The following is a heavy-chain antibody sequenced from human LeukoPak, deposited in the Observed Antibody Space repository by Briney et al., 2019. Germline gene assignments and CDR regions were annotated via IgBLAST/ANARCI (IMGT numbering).Heavy chain of an antibody. CDR2: ISSSSSYI. V-gene: IGHV3-21*01. Sequence: GGSLRLSCAASGFTFSSYSTNWVRQAPGKGLEWVSSISSSSSYIYYADSVKGRFTIPRDNAKNSLYLQMNSLRAEDTAVYYCARNHLGNNAFDIWGQGTMVTVSS. CDR3: ARNHLGNNAFDI. J-gene: IGHJ3*02. CDR1: GFTFSSYS. D-gene: IGHD7-27*01.